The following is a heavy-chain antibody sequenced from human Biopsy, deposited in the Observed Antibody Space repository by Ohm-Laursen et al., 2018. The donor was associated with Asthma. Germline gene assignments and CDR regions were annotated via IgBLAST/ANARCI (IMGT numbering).Heavy chain of an antibody. V-gene: IGHV4-59*12. D-gene: IGHD4-17*01. CDR3: ARTTYGHDGFDP. CDR2: VYCSGST. Sequence: TLSLTCTVSGGSINNFYWSWIRQPPGKGLESIGHVYCSGSTNYNPSLKSRVTISIDASKNQFSLSLTSVTAADTAVYYCARTTYGHDGFDPWGQGTLVTVSS. CDR1: GGSINNFY. J-gene: IGHJ5*02.